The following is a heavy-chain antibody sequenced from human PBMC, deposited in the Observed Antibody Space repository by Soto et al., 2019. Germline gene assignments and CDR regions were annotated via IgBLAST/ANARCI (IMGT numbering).Heavy chain of an antibody. Sequence: QVQLVQSGAEVKKPGASVKVSCKASGYTFTSYGISWVRQAPGQGLEWMGWINTYNADTNYAQKLQGRVFMTADISTRTAYMELRSLRSADTAVYYCARDYGDYRPADYWGQGTLVTVSS. CDR1: GYTFTSYG. D-gene: IGHD4-17*01. CDR3: ARDYGDYRPADY. CDR2: INTYNADT. V-gene: IGHV1-18*01. J-gene: IGHJ4*02.